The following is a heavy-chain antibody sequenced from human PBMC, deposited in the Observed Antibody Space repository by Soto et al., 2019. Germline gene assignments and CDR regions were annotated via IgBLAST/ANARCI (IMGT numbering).Heavy chain of an antibody. J-gene: IGHJ4*02. CDR1: GYTFTSYA. D-gene: IGHD1-26*01. V-gene: IGHV1-3*01. CDR2: INAGNGNT. Sequence: QVQLVQSGAEVKKPGASVKVSCKASGYTFTSYAMHWVRQDPGQRLEWMGWINAGNGNTKYSQKFQGRVTINRDTTASTAYMELSSLRSEDTAVYYCARGLGRYYFNYWGQGTLVTVSS. CDR3: ARGLGRYYFNY.